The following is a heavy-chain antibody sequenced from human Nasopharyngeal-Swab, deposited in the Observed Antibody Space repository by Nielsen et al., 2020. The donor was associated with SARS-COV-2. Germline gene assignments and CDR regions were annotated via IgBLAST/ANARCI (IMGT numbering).Heavy chain of an antibody. J-gene: IGHJ6*02. CDR1: GYDLTSSW. V-gene: IGHV5-10-1*01. D-gene: IGHD3-10*01. CDR2: IDPSDSYT. CDR3: AASRGPGSYYYGSGDQSMDV. Sequence: GESLKISCEASGYDLTSSWIGWVRQLPGKGPEWMGRIDPSDSYTNYSPSFQGHVTISADKSISTAYLQWSSLKASDTAMYYCAASRGPGSYYYGSGDQSMDVWGQGTTVTVSS.